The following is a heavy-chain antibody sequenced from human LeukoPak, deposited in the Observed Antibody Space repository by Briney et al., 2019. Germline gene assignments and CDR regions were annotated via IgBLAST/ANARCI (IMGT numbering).Heavy chain of an antibody. CDR3: ARGVDLWFGEYLSWFDY. D-gene: IGHD3-10*01. Sequence: ASVKVSCKASGYTFTGYYMHWVRQAPGQGLEWMGWINPNSRGTNYAQKFQGRVTMTRDTSISTAYMELRSLRSDDTAVYYCARGVDLWFGEYLSWFDYWGQGTLVTVPS. J-gene: IGHJ4*02. V-gene: IGHV1-2*02. CDR2: INPNSRGT. CDR1: GYTFTGYY.